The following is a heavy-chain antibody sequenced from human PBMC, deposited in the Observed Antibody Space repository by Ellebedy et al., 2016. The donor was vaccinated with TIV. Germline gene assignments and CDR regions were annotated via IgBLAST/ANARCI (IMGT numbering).Heavy chain of an antibody. Sequence: ASVKVSCKASGYTFTGYYMHWVRQAPGQGLEWMGWINPNSGGTNYAQTFQGRVTMTRATSISTAYMELRRLRSDDTAVYYCARDWAEGMREDYWGQGTLVTVSS. CDR1: GYTFTGYY. CDR3: ARDWAEGMREDY. J-gene: IGHJ4*02. CDR2: INPNSGGT. D-gene: IGHD3-10*01. V-gene: IGHV1-2*02.